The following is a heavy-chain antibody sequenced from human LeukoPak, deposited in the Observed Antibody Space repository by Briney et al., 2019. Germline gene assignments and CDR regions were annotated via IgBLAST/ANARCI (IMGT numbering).Heavy chain of an antibody. CDR3: ARGVARSYYYDPKDETIDY. J-gene: IGHJ4*02. Sequence: GGSLRLSCAASGFTFSNAWMNWVRQAPGKGLEWVGRIKSKTDGGTTDYAAPVKGRFTISRDDSKNTLYLQMNSLKTEDIAVYYCARGVARSYYYDPKDETIDYWGQGTLVTVSS. V-gene: IGHV3-15*07. CDR1: GFTFSNAW. D-gene: IGHD3-22*01. CDR2: IKSKTDGGTT.